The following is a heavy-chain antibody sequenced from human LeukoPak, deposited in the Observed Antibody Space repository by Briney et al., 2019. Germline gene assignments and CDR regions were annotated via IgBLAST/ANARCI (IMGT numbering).Heavy chain of an antibody. Sequence: GGSLRLSCAASGFIFGGYAMHWVRQAPGKGLQWLAVISYDGGKTYYADSVEGRFTISRDNSKNTLYLQMNSLRAEDTAVYYCAKTRWLVGATLHFDYWGQGTLVTVYS. CDR2: ISYDGGKT. J-gene: IGHJ4*02. CDR1: GFIFGGYA. V-gene: IGHV3-30-3*02. D-gene: IGHD1-26*01. CDR3: AKTRWLVGATLHFDY.